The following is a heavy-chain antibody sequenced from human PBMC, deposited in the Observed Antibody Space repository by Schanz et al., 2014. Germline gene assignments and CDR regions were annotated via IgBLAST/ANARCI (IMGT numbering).Heavy chain of an antibody. CDR1: GFTFSNYA. Sequence: EVQLLESGGGLVRPGGSLRLSCAASGFTFSNYAMSWVRQAPGKGLEWVSGFIVDSGNTYYADSVKGRFTMSRDNSKNTLYLQINSLRAEDTAVYYCARANYRRKINFDYWGRGTLVTVSS. V-gene: IGHV3-23*01. D-gene: IGHD3-10*01. CDR3: ARANYRRKINFDY. CDR2: FIVDSGNT. J-gene: IGHJ4*02.